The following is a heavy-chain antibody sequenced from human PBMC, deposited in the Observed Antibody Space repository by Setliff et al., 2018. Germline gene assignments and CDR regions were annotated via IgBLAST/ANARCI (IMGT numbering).Heavy chain of an antibody. Sequence: SETLSLTCTVSGGSISNSTFYWGWIRQPPGKGLEWIGRFYISGTTTYNPSLKSRVTMSADTSKNQFSLKLSSVTAADTAVYYCARGSFPYDNSGFDYWGQGTLVTVSS. V-gene: IGHV4-61*05. CDR2: FYISGTT. J-gene: IGHJ4*02. CDR3: ARGSFPYDNSGFDY. D-gene: IGHD3-22*01. CDR1: GGSISNSTFY.